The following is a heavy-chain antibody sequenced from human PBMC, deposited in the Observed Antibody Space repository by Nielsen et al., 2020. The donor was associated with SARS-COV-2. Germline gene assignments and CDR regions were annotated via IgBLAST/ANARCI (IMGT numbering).Heavy chain of an antibody. J-gene: IGHJ6*02. CDR2: INHSGST. D-gene: IGHD1-20*01. CDR1: GGSFSGYD. Sequence: SETLSLTCAVYGGSFSGYDWTWIRQPPGKGLEWIGEINHSGSTKYNPSLKSRVTISIDTSKNRFSLKLSSVTAADRAVYYCARVPLGIAGTTDYYYGMDVWGQGTTVTVSS. CDR3: ARVPLGIAGTTDYYYGMDV. V-gene: IGHV4-34*01.